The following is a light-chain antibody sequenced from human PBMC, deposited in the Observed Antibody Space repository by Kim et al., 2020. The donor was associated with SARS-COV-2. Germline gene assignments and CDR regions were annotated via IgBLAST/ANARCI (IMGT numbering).Light chain of an antibody. Sequence: SYELTQPPSVSVAPGETATVTCGGSAVGGKSVHWYQQKPGQAPVLVISTDRDRPSGIPERFSGSKSGNTATLTISWVEAADEADYFCQVWDSYSHQVLFGGGTQLTVL. CDR1: AVGGKS. CDR2: TDR. V-gene: IGLV3-21*01. J-gene: IGLJ2*01. CDR3: QVWDSYSHQVL.